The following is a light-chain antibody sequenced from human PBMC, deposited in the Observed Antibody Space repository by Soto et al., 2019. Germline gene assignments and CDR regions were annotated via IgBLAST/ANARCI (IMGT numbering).Light chain of an antibody. Sequence: EIVLTQSPATLSLSPGERATLSCRASQSVSSYLAWYQQKPGQAPRLLIYDASNRATGIPARFSGSGSATDFTRTISSLEPEDFAVYYCQQRSNWPATFGPGTKVDIK. CDR1: QSVSSY. J-gene: IGKJ3*01. V-gene: IGKV3-11*01. CDR2: DAS. CDR3: QQRSNWPAT.